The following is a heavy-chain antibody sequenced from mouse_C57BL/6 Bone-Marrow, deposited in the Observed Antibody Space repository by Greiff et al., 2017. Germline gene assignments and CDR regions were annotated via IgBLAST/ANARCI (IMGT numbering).Heavy chain of an antibody. J-gene: IGHJ3*01. V-gene: IGHV1-81*01. D-gene: IGHD1-1*01. CDR3: ARGGLLRRGFAY. CDR2: IYPRSGNT. CDR1: GYTFTSYG. Sequence: QVQLQQSGAELARPGASVKLSCKASGYTFTSYGISWVKQRTGQGLEWIGEIYPRSGNTYYNEKFKGKATLTADKSSSTAYMELRSLTSEDSAVYFCARGGLLRRGFAYWGQGTLVTVSA.